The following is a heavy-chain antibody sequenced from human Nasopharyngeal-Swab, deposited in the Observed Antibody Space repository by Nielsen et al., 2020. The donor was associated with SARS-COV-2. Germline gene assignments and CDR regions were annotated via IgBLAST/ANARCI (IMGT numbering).Heavy chain of an antibody. D-gene: IGHD6-19*01. Sequence: ASVKVPCKASGYTFPNYGIFWVRPAPGQGLECMGWISPYNGNTNYAQTVQGRVTMTTDTSTTTAYMELRSLRSDDTAVYYCARDPSGWGAYSDYWGQGTLVTVSS. CDR3: ARDPSGWGAYSDY. V-gene: IGHV1-18*01. J-gene: IGHJ4*02. CDR1: GYTFPNYG. CDR2: ISPYNGNT.